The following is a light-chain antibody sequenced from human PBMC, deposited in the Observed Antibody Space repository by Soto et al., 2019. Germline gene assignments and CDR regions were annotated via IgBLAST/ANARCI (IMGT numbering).Light chain of an antibody. CDR1: QSLSGW. V-gene: IGKV1-5*01. CDR3: QHYNSYSEA. CDR2: DAS. J-gene: IGKJ1*01. Sequence: DIQMTQSPSTLSASVGDRVTITCRASQSLSGWLAWYQQKPGKAPNLLIYDASSLEDGVPSRFSGSGSGTEITLTISSLQPDDFATYYCQHYNSYSEAFGQGTKVDIK.